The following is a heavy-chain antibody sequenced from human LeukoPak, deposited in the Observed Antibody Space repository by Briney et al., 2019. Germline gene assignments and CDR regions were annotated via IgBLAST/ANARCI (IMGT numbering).Heavy chain of an antibody. Sequence: SETLSLTCTVSGASASSHYWSWIRQPAGKGLEWIGRFYTSGSTNYNPSLKSRVTMSVDTSKNQFSLKLSSVTAADTAVYYCAREIMITFGGVIAPGLFDPWGQGTLVTVSS. CDR3: AREIMITFGGVIAPGLFDP. J-gene: IGHJ5*02. CDR2: FYTSGST. CDR1: GASASSHY. D-gene: IGHD3-16*02. V-gene: IGHV4-4*07.